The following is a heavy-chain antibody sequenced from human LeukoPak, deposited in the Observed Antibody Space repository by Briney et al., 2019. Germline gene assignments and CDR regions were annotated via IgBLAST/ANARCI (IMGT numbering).Heavy chain of an antibody. CDR2: IYESGTT. Sequence: SETLSLTCAVYGESLNSYYWSWVRQPPGEALEWIGEIYESGTTEYNPSLKSRVTISMVPSKQQFSLSLSSVTAADTAVYYRARGAWATRLGSWGLGTPVIVSS. D-gene: IGHD2-15*01. V-gene: IGHV4-34*01. CDR1: GESLNSYY. CDR3: ARGAWATRLGS. J-gene: IGHJ4*02.